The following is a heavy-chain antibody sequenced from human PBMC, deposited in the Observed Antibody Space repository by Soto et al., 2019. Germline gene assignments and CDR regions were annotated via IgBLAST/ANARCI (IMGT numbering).Heavy chain of an antibody. Sequence: GGSLRLSCAASGLSFSTYAMSWVRQAPGKGLEWVSSISGSGGSTFYADSVKGRFTISRDNSKNTLYLQMNSLRAEDTAVYYCAKDGVDYDILTGYYKGAYYFDYWGQGTLVTVSS. CDR3: AKDGVDYDILTGYYKGAYYFDY. V-gene: IGHV3-23*01. J-gene: IGHJ4*02. CDR1: GLSFSTYA. D-gene: IGHD3-9*01. CDR2: ISGSGGST.